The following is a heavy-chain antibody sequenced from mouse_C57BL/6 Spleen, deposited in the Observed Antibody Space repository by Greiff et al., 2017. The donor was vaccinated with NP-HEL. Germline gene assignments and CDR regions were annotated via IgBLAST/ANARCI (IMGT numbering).Heavy chain of an antibody. V-gene: IGHV5-9-1*02. J-gene: IGHJ4*01. CDR3: TRGTVVAENYAMDY. Sequence: EVQLVESGEGLVKPGGSLKLSCAASGFTFSSYAMSWVRQTPEKRLEWVAYISSGGDYIYYADTVKGRFTISRDNARNTLYLQMSSLKSEDTAMYYCTRGTVVAENYAMDYWGQGTSVTVSS. D-gene: IGHD1-1*01. CDR1: GFTFSSYA. CDR2: ISSGGDYI.